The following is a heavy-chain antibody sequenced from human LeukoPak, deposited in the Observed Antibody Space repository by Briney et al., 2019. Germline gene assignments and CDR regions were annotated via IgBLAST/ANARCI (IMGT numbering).Heavy chain of an antibody. D-gene: IGHD5-18*01. CDR2: IIPILGIA. Sequence: GASVKVSCKASGGTFSSYAISWVRQAPGQGLEWMGRIIPILGIANYAQKFQGRVTITADKSTSTAYMELSSLRSEDTAVYYCARLRGYSYGEDIDYWGQGTLVTVSS. CDR3: ARLRGYSYGEDIDY. CDR1: GGTFSSYA. J-gene: IGHJ4*02. V-gene: IGHV1-69*04.